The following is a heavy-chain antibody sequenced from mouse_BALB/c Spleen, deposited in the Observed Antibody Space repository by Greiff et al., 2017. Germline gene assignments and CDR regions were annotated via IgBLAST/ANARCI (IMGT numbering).Heavy chain of an antibody. CDR3: ARRWFYDYIYAMDY. Sequence: VQLQQSGAELAKPGASVKMSCKASGYTFTSYWMHWVKQRPGQGLEWIGYINPSTGYTEYNQKFKDKATLTADKSSSTAYMQLSSLTSEDSAVYYCARRWFYDYIYAMDYWGQGTSVTVSS. CDR2: INPSTGYT. CDR1: GYTFTSYW. V-gene: IGHV1-7*01. J-gene: IGHJ4*01. D-gene: IGHD2-4*01.